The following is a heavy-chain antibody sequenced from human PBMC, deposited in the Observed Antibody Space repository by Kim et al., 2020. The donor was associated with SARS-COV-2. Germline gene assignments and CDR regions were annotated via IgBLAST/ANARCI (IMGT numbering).Heavy chain of an antibody. Sequence: FQGRVTITRDTSARTAYMELSSLRSEDTAVYYCARGGRIAVAGHNWFDPWGQGTLVTVSS. D-gene: IGHD6-19*01. CDR3: ARGGRIAVAGHNWFDP. V-gene: IGHV1-3*01. J-gene: IGHJ5*02.